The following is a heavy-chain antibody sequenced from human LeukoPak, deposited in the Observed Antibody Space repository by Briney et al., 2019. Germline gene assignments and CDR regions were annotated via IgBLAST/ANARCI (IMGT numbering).Heavy chain of an antibody. V-gene: IGHV4-59*01. CDR3: ARGCSNTSCYGLYYFDY. J-gene: IGHJ4*02. Sequence: PSETLSLTCTVSGGSISSYYWSWIRQPPGKGLEWIGYIYYSGSTNYIPSLKSRVTISVDTSKNQFSLKLSSVTAADTAVYYCARGCSNTSCYGLYYFDYWGQGTLVTVSS. D-gene: IGHD2-2*01. CDR1: GGSISSYY. CDR2: IYYSGST.